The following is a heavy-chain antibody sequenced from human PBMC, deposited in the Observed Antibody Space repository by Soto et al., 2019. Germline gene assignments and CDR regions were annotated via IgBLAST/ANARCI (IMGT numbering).Heavy chain of an antibody. CDR1: GYTFTGYY. V-gene: IGHV1-2*04. J-gene: IGHJ6*02. CDR3: ARDIAARPVLTYYYYYGMDV. D-gene: IGHD6-6*01. CDR2: INPNSGGT. Sequence: ASVKVSCKASGYTFTGYYMHWVRQAPGQGLEWMGWINPNSGGTNYAQKFQGWVTMTRDTSISTAYMELSRLRSDDTAVYYCARDIAARPVLTYYYYYGMDVWGQGTTVTVSS.